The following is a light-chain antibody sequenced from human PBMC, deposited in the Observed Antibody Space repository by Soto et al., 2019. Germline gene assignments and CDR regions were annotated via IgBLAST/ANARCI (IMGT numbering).Light chain of an antibody. CDR1: QSVAGN. Sequence: DIVLTQSPATLSVSPGERAILSCRASQSVAGNIAWYQQTPGQAPRLLIYRTSTRATGIPARFSGSGAGTEFTLTISSLQSVDFAVYSCQQYNAWPQTFGQGTKLEIK. J-gene: IGKJ2*01. V-gene: IGKV3-15*01. CDR2: RTS. CDR3: QQYNAWPQT.